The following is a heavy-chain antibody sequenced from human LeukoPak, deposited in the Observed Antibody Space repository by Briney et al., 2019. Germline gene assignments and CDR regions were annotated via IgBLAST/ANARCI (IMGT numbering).Heavy chain of an antibody. CDR1: GYTFTSYW. CDR2: IYPGDSDN. Sequence: GESLKISGKCSGYTFTSYWIVGVRQMPGKGLEWMGIIYPGDSDNRYNPSFQGQATISADKSISSAYLQWNSLKASDTAMYYCARLRDNWEDYWGQGTLVTVSS. V-gene: IGHV5-51*01. D-gene: IGHD1-20*01. CDR3: ARLRDNWEDY. J-gene: IGHJ4*02.